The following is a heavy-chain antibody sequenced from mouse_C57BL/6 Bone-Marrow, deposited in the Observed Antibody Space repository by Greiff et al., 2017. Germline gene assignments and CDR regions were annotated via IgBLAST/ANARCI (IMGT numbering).Heavy chain of an antibody. CDR3: ARLGFPYDY. Sequence: EVQLVESGGDLVKPGGSLKLSCAASGFTFSSYGMSWVRQTPDKRLEWVATISSGGSYTYYPDSVKGRFTISRDNAKNTLYLQMSSLKSEDTAMYYCARLGFPYDYWGRGTTLTVSS. J-gene: IGHJ2*01. V-gene: IGHV5-6*01. CDR2: ISSGGSYT. CDR1: GFTFSSYG. D-gene: IGHD4-1*01.